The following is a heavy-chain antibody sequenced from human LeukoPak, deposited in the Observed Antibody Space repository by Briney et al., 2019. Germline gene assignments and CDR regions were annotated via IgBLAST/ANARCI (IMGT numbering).Heavy chain of an antibody. J-gene: IGHJ4*02. CDR3: ARGRPGYCSSIDCYSGSYSGDY. D-gene: IGHD2-2*03. CDR2: MNPNSGNT. CDR1: GYTFTSYD. V-gene: IGHV1-8*01. Sequence: GASVKVSCKASGYTFTSYDTNWVRQATGQGLEWMGWMNPNSGNTGYAQKFQGRVTMTRNTSISTAYMELSSLRSEDTAVYYCARGRPGYCSSIDCYSGSYSGDYWGQGTLVTVSS.